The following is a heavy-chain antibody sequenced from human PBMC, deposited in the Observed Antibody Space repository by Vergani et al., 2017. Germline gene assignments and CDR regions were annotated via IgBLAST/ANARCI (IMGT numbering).Heavy chain of an antibody. J-gene: IGHJ5*02. CDR2: IYTSGST. V-gene: IGHV4-61*02. Sequence: QVQLQESGPGLVKPSQTLSLTCTVSGGSISSGSYYWSWIRQPAGKGLEWIGRIYTSGSTNYNPSLKSQVTISVDTSKNQFSQKLSSVTAADTAVYYCARRGDQGFDPWGQGTLVTVSS. CDR3: ARRGDQGFDP. CDR1: GGSISSGSYY. D-gene: IGHD2-2*01.